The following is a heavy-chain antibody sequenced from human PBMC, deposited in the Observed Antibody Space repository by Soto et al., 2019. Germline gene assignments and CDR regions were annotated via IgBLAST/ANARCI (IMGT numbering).Heavy chain of an antibody. CDR2: ISGSGSST. Sequence: GYLRLSCLASGFTFTKHARAKVRQAQGEGLECVAAISGSGSSTYDSDSVKGRFTISRANYNNTLYLQMNSLRAEDTAIYYCERTPGLIILISAFDHRGEGT. CDR3: ERTPGLIILISAFDH. V-gene: IGHV3-23*01. D-gene: IGHD3-22*01. CDR1: GFTFTKHA. J-gene: IGHJ4*02.